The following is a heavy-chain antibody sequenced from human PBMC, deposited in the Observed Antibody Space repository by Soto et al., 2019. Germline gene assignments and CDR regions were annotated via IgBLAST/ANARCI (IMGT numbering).Heavy chain of an antibody. CDR3: ATSITMVRGVIPPEFAY. D-gene: IGHD3-10*01. V-gene: IGHV1-24*01. Sequence: QVQLVQSGAEVKKPGASVKVSCKVSGYTLTELSMHWVRQAPGKGLEWMGGFDPEDGETIYAQKFQGRVTKTEDTFTDTAYRELSSLRSADTAVYYCATSITMVRGVIPPEFAYWGQGTLVTVSS. CDR1: GYTLTELS. J-gene: IGHJ4*02. CDR2: FDPEDGET.